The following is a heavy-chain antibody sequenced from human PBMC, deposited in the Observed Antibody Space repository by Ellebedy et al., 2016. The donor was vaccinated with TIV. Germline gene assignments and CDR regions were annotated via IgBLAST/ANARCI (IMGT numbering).Heavy chain of an antibody. Sequence: GESLKISCAASGFTFNNFGMNLVRQAPGKGLEWISYISSSGSTIYYADSVKGRFTISRDNANNSLYLQMNSLRAEDTAVYYCARSITLVRGVSGLGWFDPWGQGTPVTVSS. CDR1: GFTFNNFG. CDR3: ARSITLVRGVSGLGWFDP. J-gene: IGHJ5*02. CDR2: ISSSGSTI. D-gene: IGHD3-10*01. V-gene: IGHV3-48*04.